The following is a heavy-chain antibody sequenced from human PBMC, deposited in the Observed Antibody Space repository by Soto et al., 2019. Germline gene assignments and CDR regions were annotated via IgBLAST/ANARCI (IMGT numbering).Heavy chain of an antibody. D-gene: IGHD4-17*01. Sequence: GGSLRLSCAASGFTFSSYWMHWVRQAPGKGLVWVSRINSDGSSTSYADSVKGRFTISRDNAKNTLYLQMNSLRAEDTAVYYCARVNGLHGDYIAWGQGTLVTVSS. V-gene: IGHV3-74*01. CDR2: INSDGSST. CDR3: ARVNGLHGDYIA. J-gene: IGHJ5*02. CDR1: GFTFSSYW.